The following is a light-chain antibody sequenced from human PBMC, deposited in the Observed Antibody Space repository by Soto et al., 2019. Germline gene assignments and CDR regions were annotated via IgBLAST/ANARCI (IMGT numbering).Light chain of an antibody. CDR3: QQYEFLPVS. CDR2: DAS. V-gene: IGKV1-33*01. Sequence: IQMTESPSSLSSSGGYSVTITCQASQDITNCLNWYPQKPGKAPKLLIYDASNLQTGVPSRFSRSGSGRHFTFTITRLQPEDIGTYYCQQYEFLPVSFGRGTKVDIK. CDR1: QDITNC. J-gene: IGKJ2*03.